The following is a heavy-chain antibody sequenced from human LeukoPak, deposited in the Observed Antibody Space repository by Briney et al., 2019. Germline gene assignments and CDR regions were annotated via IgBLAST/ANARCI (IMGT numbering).Heavy chain of an antibody. J-gene: IGHJ4*02. CDR3: ARTTPVTNDY. V-gene: IGHV4-38-2*02. CDR2: IYHSGST. D-gene: IGHD4-23*01. Sequence: SETLSLTCTVSGYSISSGYYWGWIRQPPGKGLEWIGSIYHSGSTYYNPSLKSRVTISVDTSKNQFSLKLSSVTAADTAVYYCARTTPVTNDYWGQGTLVTVSS. CDR1: GYSISSGYY.